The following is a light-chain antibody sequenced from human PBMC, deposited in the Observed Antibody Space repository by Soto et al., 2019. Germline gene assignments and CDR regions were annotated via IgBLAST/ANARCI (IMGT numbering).Light chain of an antibody. Sequence: DVVMTQSPDSLAVSLGERATINCKSSQSVLYSSNNKNYLAWYQQKPGQPPKLLIYWASTRESGVTDRFSGSGSGTDFTLTIVSLQAEDVAVYYCQQYYSIPLTVGGGTKVEIK. CDR1: QSVLYSSNNKNY. J-gene: IGKJ4*01. CDR3: QQYYSIPLT. V-gene: IGKV4-1*01. CDR2: WAS.